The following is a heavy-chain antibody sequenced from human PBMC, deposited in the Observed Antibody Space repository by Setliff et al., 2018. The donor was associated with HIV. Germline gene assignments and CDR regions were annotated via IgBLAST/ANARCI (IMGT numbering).Heavy chain of an antibody. D-gene: IGHD1-26*01. V-gene: IGHV4-34*08. J-gene: IGHJ4*02. CDR3: ATYSGSQGLVY. Sequence: GSLRLSCAASGFTFSDYYMIWIRQAPGKGLEWIGEINHSGSTYYNPSLKSRVTISVDTSKNQFSLKMSSVTAADTAVYYCATYSGSQGLVYWGQETLVTVSS. CDR1: GFTFSDYY. CDR2: INHSGST.